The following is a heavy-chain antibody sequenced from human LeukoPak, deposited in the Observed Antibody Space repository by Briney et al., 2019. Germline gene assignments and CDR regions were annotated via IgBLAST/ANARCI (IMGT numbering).Heavy chain of an antibody. CDR1: GGSISGYH. Sequence: SETLSLTCTVSGGSISGYHWSWIRQPPGKGLEWIGYIYYSGSTNYNPSLKSRVTISVDTSKNQFSLKLSSVTAADTAVYYCARINYYGSGIDYWGQGTLVTVSS. V-gene: IGHV4-59*01. CDR2: IYYSGST. J-gene: IGHJ4*02. D-gene: IGHD3-10*01. CDR3: ARINYYGSGIDY.